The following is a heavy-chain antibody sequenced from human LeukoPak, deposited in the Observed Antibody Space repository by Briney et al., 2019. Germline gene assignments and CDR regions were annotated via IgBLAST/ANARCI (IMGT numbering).Heavy chain of an antibody. V-gene: IGHV4-59*08. CDR3: TRHYDSDSSGDPDWFDP. J-gene: IGHJ5*02. CDR2: ISNTRRT. D-gene: IGHD3-22*01. Sequence: PSETLSLTCTVSGASVTIDYWSWIRQPPGKGLEWIRHISNTRRTTYKSSLKSRVTISLDTSRNQFSLKLTSVTAADTAIYYCTRHYDSDSSGDPDWFDPWGQGTLVTVSS. CDR1: GASVTIDY.